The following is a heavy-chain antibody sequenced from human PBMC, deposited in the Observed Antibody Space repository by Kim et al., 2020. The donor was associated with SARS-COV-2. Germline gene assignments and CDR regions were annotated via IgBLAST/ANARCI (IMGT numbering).Heavy chain of an antibody. J-gene: IGHJ3*02. D-gene: IGHD1-26*01. V-gene: IGHV3-30*18. CDR1: GFTFSSYG. Sequence: GGSLRLSCAASGFTFSSYGMHWVRQAPGKGLEWVAVISYDGSNKYYADSVKGRFTISRDNSKNTLYLQMNSLRAEDTAVYYCAKIPGIVGATPRDDAFDIWGQGTMVTVSS. CDR2: ISYDGSNK. CDR3: AKIPGIVGATPRDDAFDI.